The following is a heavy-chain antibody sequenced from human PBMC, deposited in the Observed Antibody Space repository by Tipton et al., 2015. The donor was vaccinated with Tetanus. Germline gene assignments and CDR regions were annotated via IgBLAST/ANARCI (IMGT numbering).Heavy chain of an antibody. Sequence: QVQLVQSGGGVVQPGRSLRLSCAASGFTFSSYGMHWVRQAPGKGLEWVAVIWYDGSNKYYADSVKGRFTISRDNSKNTLYLQMNSLRAEDTAVYYCARDSNWGFFDYWGQGTLVTVSS. CDR1: GFTFSSYG. J-gene: IGHJ4*02. V-gene: IGHV3-33*01. D-gene: IGHD7-27*01. CDR3: ARDSNWGFFDY. CDR2: IWYDGSNK.